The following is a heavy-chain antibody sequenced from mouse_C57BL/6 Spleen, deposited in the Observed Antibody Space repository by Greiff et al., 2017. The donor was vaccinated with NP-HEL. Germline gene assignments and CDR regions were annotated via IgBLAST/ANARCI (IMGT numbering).Heavy chain of an antibody. J-gene: IGHJ4*01. V-gene: IGHV1-9*01. D-gene: IGHD1-1*01. CDR2: ILPGSGST. Sequence: VKLMESGAELMKPGASVKLSCKATGYTFTGYWIEWVKQRPGHGLEWIGEILPGSGSTNYNEKFKGKATFTADTSSNTAYMQLSSLTTEDSAIYYCASQPITTVVATEAMDYWGQGTSVTVSS. CDR1: GYTFTGYW. CDR3: ASQPITTVVATEAMDY.